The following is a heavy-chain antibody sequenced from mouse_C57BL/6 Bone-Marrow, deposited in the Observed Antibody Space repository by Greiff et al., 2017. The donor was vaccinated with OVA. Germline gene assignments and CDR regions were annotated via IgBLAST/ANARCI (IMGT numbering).Heavy chain of an antibody. CDR2: IYPGSGST. CDR3: ATRYLSYAMDY. V-gene: IGHV1-55*01. Sequence: QVQLQQPGAELVKPGASVKMSCKASGYTFTSYWITWVKQRPGQGLEWIGDIYPGSGSTNYNEKFKSKATLTVDTSSSTAYMQLSSLTSEDSADYYCATRYLSYAMDYWGQGTSVTVSS. J-gene: IGHJ4*01. CDR1: GYTFTSYW. D-gene: IGHD1-1*01.